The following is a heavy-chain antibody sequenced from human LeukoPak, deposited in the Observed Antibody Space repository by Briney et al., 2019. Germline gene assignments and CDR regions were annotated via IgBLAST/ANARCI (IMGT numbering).Heavy chain of an antibody. CDR3: AKDRVATIKGVYYFDY. CDR1: GFTFSNYA. CDR2: ISYDGSNK. Sequence: HPGGSPRLSCAASGFTFSNYAIHWVRQAPGKGLEWVAVISYDGSNKYYADSVKGRFTISRDNSKNTVYLQMNSLRPEETAVYYCAKDRVATIKGVYYFDYWGQGTLVTVSS. V-gene: IGHV3-30*18. D-gene: IGHD5-12*01. J-gene: IGHJ4*02.